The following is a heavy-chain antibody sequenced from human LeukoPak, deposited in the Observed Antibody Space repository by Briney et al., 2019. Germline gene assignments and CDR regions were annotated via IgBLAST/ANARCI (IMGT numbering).Heavy chain of an antibody. Sequence: PSETLSLTCSVSGDPITSYYWSGIRQPPGKGLEWIGYIYHSGSTHYNPSLKSRVTLSVDTPQTQLSLRLTSVSAAGTPVCYCTRGTGLDCSGGSCDFLFDPWGQGILVTVSS. J-gene: IGHJ5*02. CDR3: TRGTGLDCSGGSCDFLFDP. CDR2: IYHSGST. V-gene: IGHV4-59*01. D-gene: IGHD2-15*01. CDR1: GDPITSYY.